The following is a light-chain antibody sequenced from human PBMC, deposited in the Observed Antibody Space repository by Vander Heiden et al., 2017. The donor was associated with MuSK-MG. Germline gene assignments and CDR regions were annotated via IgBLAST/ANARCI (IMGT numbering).Light chain of an antibody. J-gene: IGKJ4*01. CDR2: WAS. Sequence: DIVMTQSPDSLAVSLGERATINCKSSRSVLYSSNNKNYLGWYQQKVGQPPKLLINWASTRESGVPDRFSGSGSGTDFTLTISSLQAEDVAVYYCLQDYSTPFTFGGGTKVEIK. V-gene: IGKV4-1*01. CDR3: LQDYSTPFT. CDR1: RSVLYSSNNKNY.